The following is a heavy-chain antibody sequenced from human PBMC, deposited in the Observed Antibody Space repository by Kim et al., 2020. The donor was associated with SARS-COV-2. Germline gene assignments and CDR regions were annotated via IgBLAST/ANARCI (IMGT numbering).Heavy chain of an antibody. J-gene: IGHJ6*02. CDR1: GGTFSSYA. D-gene: IGHD5-18*01. V-gene: IGHV1-69*13. Sequence: SVKVSCKASGGTFSSYAISWVRQAPGQGLEWMGGIIPIFGTANYAQKFQGRVTITADESTSTAYMELSSLRSEDTAVYYCAREGYSYGPGYYYYGMDVWGQGTTVTVSS. CDR2: IIPIFGTA. CDR3: AREGYSYGPGYYYYGMDV.